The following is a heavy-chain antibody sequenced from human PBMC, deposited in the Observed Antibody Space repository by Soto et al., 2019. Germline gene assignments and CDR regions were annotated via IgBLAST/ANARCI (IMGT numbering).Heavy chain of an antibody. CDR1: GFTFSSYA. J-gene: IGHJ4*02. V-gene: IGHV3-23*01. D-gene: IGHD6-6*01. CDR3: ANPGSSSGLPGY. CDR2: ISGSGGST. Sequence: GESLKISCAASGFTFSSYAMSWVRQAPGKGLEWVSAISGSGGSTYYADSVKGRFTISRDNSKNTLYLQMNSLRAEDTAVYYCANPGSSSGLPGYWGQGTLVTVSS.